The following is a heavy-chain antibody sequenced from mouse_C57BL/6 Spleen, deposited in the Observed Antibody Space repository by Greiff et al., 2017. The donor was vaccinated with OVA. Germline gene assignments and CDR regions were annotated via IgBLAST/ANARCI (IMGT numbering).Heavy chain of an antibody. CDR2: IRSKSSNYAT. Sequence: EADGGLVQPKGSLKLSCAASGFTFNTYAMHWVRQAPRKGLEWVARIRSKSSNYATYYADSVKDRFTISRDDSQSMLYLQMNNLKTEDTAMYYCVRDYYGSSYWYFDVWGTGTTVTVSS. J-gene: IGHJ1*03. V-gene: IGHV10-3*01. CDR3: VRDYYGSSYWYFDV. D-gene: IGHD1-1*01. CDR1: GFTFNTYA.